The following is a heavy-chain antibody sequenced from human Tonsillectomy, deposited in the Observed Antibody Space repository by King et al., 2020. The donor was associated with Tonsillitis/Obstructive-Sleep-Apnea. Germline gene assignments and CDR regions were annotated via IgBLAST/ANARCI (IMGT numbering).Heavy chain of an antibody. J-gene: IGHJ5*02. CDR2: ISTYNSNT. CDR1: GYTFTSYG. CDR3: ARDLEYHLLGGNWFGP. D-gene: IGHD2-2*01. V-gene: IGHV1-18*01. Sequence: QLVQSGAEVKKPGASVKVSCKASGYTFTSYGISWVRQAPGQGLEWMGWISTYNSNTNYAQKLQGRVTMTTDTSTGTAYMELRSLRSDDTAVYYCARDLEYHLLGGNWFGPWGQGTLVTVSS.